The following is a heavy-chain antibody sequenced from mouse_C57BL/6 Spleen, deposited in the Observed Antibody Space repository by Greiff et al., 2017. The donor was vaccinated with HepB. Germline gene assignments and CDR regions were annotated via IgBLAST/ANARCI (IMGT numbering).Heavy chain of an antibody. D-gene: IGHD1-1*01. V-gene: IGHV10-1*01. CDR2: IRSKSNNYAT. CDR1: GFSFNTYA. CDR3: VRQKETDLYYYGEVGAMDY. Sequence: EVHLVESGGGLVQPKGSLKLSCAASGFSFNTYAMNWVRQAPGKGLEWVARIRSKSNNYATYYADSVKDRFTISRDDSESMLDLQMNNLKTEDTAMYYCVRQKETDLYYYGEVGAMDYWGQGTSVTVSS. J-gene: IGHJ4*01.